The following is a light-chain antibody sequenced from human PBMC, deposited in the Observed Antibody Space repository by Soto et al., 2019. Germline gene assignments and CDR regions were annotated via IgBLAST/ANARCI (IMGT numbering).Light chain of an antibody. CDR3: QQYGSSTMYT. V-gene: IGKV3-20*01. J-gene: IGKJ2*01. Sequence: EIVLTQSPGTLSLSPGERATLSCRASQSVSGSYLAWYQQKPGQAPRLLIYRASSRATGIPDRFSGSGSGTDFTLTINRLEPEDFAVYYCQQYGSSTMYTFGRGTKLEIK. CDR1: QSVSGSY. CDR2: RAS.